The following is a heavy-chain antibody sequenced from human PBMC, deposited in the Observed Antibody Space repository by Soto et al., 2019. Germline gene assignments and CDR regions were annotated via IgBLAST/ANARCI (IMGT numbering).Heavy chain of an antibody. CDR2: VDPSDSYT. Sequence: GESLKISCKGSGYSFTSYWINWVRQMPGKGLEWMGRVDPSDSYTNYSPSFQGHVTISADKSISTAYLQWSSLKASDTAMYYCARTSMQSRGYSYGHGGMDVWGQGTTVTVSS. CDR1: GYSFTSYW. V-gene: IGHV5-10-1*01. D-gene: IGHD5-18*01. CDR3: ARTSMQSRGYSYGHGGMDV. J-gene: IGHJ6*02.